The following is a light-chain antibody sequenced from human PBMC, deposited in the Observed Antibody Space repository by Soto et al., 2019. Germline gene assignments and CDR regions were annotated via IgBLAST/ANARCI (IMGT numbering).Light chain of an antibody. CDR3: CSYAGSYTYV. V-gene: IGLV2-11*01. J-gene: IGLJ1*01. Sequence: QSALTQPRSVSGSPGQSVTISCTGTSSDVGGHNYVSWYQQYPGKAPKLLLSSVSKRPSGVPDRFSGSKSGNTASLTISGLQAEDEADYYCCSYAGSYTYVFGTGPKVTVL. CDR2: SVS. CDR1: SSDVGGHNY.